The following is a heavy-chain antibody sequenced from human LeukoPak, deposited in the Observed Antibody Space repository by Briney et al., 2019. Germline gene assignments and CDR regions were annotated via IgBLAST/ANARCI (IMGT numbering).Heavy chain of an antibody. J-gene: IGHJ4*02. CDR3: ARSVVVPAANLPGY. D-gene: IGHD2-2*01. CDR1: GFTFNSYA. Sequence: GGSLRLSCAASGFTFNSYAMHWVRQAPGKGLEWVAVISYDGSNKYYADSVKGRFTIPRDNSKNTLYLQMNSLRAEDTAVYYCARSVVVPAANLPGYWGQGTLVTVSS. CDR2: ISYDGSNK. V-gene: IGHV3-30*04.